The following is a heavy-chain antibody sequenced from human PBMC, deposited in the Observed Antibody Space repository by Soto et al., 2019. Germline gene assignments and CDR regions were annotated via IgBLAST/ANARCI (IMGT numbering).Heavy chain of an antibody. CDR1: GFTFSSHA. J-gene: IGHJ6*02. Sequence: EVQLLESGGGLVQPGGSLRVSCAVSGFTFSSHAMTWVRQAPGKGLEWVSAISGSGSRTEYADSVKGRFTISRDNSRNTLYLHMNSLRAEDTAVYFCAKDTAADDFGEYGMDVWGQGTTVTVSS. V-gene: IGHV3-23*01. CDR3: AKDTAADDFGEYGMDV. CDR2: ISGSGSRT. D-gene: IGHD4-17*01.